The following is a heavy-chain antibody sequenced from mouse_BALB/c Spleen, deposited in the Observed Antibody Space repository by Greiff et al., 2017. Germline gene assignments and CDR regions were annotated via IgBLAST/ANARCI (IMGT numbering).Heavy chain of an antibody. D-gene: IGHD1-2*01. V-gene: IGHV5-6-3*01. J-gene: IGHJ2*01. Sequence: EVHLVESGGGLVQPGGSLKLSCAASGFTFSSYGMSWVRQTPDKRLELVATINSNGGSTYYPDSVKSRFTISRDNAKNTLYLQMSSLKSEDTAMYYCARNYGSYFDYWGQGTTLTVSS. CDR2: INSNGGST. CDR1: GFTFSSYG. CDR3: ARNYGSYFDY.